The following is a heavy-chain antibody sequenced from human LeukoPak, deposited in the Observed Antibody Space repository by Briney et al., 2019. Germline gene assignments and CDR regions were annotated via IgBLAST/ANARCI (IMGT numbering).Heavy chain of an antibody. CDR2: ISAYNGDT. CDR3: ARDPSNTSGRNQYFDL. D-gene: IGHD6-19*01. J-gene: IGHJ2*01. V-gene: IGHV1-18*01. Sequence: ASVKVSCKASGYTFNHHGISCVRHAPGEGPERMGWISAYNGDTIYAQKFQDRGTLTKDTSTTTASMDLRSLTSDDTALYFCARDPSNTSGRNQYFDLWGPGTLVTVSS. CDR1: GYTFNHHG.